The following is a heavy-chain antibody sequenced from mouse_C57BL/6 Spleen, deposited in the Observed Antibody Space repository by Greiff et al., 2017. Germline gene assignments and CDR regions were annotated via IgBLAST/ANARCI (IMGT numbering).Heavy chain of an antibody. CDR2: IDPSDSYT. CDR3: ARAPLYFGY. J-gene: IGHJ2*01. CDR1: GYTFTSYW. V-gene: IGHV1-69*01. Sequence: VQLQQPGAELVMPGASVKLSCKASGYTFTSYWMHWVKQRPGQGLEWIGEIDPSDSYTNYNQKFKGKSTLTVDKSSSTAYMQLSSLTSEDSAVYYCARAPLYFGYWGQGTTHTVSS.